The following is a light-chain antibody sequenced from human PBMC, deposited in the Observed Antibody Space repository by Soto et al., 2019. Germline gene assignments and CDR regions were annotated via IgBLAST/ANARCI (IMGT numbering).Light chain of an antibody. CDR2: ENN. J-gene: IGLJ2*01. Sequence: NFMLTQPHSVSESPGKTLSISCTRSSGSIAYNYVQWYQQRPGSAPTTVIYENNQRLSGVPDRFSGSTDGSSNSASLTISGLQTEDEADYYCQSYDSDFVVFGGGTEVTVL. CDR3: QSYDSDFVV. V-gene: IGLV6-57*04. CDR1: SGSIAYNY.